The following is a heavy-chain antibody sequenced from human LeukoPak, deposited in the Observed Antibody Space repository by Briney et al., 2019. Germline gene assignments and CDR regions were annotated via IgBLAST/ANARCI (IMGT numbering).Heavy chain of an antibody. CDR2: MNPSSGNT. D-gene: IGHD3-10*01. V-gene: IGHV1-8*01. Sequence: PGASVTVSCKASGYTSTSYDINWVRQATGQGPEWMGWMNPSSGNTGYAQRFQGRVTMTRDTSINTAYLELSSLRSEDTAVYYCASHTYYYSSGSFAYWGQGTLVTVSS. J-gene: IGHJ4*02. CDR3: ASHTYYYSSGSFAY. CDR1: GYTSTSYD.